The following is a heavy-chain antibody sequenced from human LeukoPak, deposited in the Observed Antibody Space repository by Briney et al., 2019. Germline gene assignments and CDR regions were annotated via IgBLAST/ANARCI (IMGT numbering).Heavy chain of an antibody. Sequence: GGTLRLSCAASGFTFSSYGMSWVRQAPGKGLEWVSAISGSGGSTYYADSVKGRFTISRDNSKNTLYLQMNSLRAEDTAVYYCAKGWVSPTVTTFDYWGQGTLVTVSS. D-gene: IGHD4-11*01. V-gene: IGHV3-23*01. CDR2: ISGSGGST. J-gene: IGHJ4*02. CDR1: GFTFSSYG. CDR3: AKGWVSPTVTTFDY.